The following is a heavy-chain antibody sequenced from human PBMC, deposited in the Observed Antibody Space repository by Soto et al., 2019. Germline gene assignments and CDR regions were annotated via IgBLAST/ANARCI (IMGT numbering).Heavy chain of an antibody. Sequence: LRLSCAASGFTFSSYAMSWVRQAPGKGLEWVSAISGSGGSTYYADSVKGRFTISRDNSKNTLYLQMNSLRAEDTAVYYCAKAHYYDSSGYYSDYWGQGTLVTVSS. J-gene: IGHJ4*02. CDR3: AKAHYYDSSGYYSDY. D-gene: IGHD3-22*01. V-gene: IGHV3-23*01. CDR1: GFTFSSYA. CDR2: ISGSGGST.